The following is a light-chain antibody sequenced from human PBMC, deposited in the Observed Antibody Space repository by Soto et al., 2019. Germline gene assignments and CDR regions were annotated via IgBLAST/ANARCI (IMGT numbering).Light chain of an antibody. J-gene: IGKJ1*01. CDR2: GSF. CDR3: QQYHTFPRT. CDR1: QGIRNS. Sequence: DIQMTQSPSSVSASVGDRITITCRASQGIRNSLAWFQQKPGKAPQSLIYGSFLLQDGVPSRFSASGSGTDFTLTISSLQPEDFATYYCQQYHTFPRTFGQGTKVAVK. V-gene: IGKV1-16*01.